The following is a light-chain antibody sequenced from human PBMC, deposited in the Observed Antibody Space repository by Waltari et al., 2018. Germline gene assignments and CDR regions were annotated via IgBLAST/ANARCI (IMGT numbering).Light chain of an antibody. CDR1: ISNIGSHF. CDR2: RDS. V-gene: IGLV1-44*01. CDR3: APWDGRLNGWV. Sequence: QSVVTQPPSVSGTPGQRVTISCSGSISNIGSHFVPWYQHVPGTAPKLLIYRDSQRPSGVPDRFSGSKSGTSASLAISGLLSEDEADYCCAPWDGRLNGWVFGGGTKLTVL. J-gene: IGLJ3*02.